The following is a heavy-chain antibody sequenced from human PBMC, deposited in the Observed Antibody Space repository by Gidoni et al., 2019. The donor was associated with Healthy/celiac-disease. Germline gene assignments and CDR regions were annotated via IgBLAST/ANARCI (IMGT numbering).Heavy chain of an antibody. Sequence: QVQLVQSGAEVKKPGSSVKVSCKASGGTFSSYTISWVRQAPGQGLEWMGRIIPILGIANYAQKFQGRVTITADKSTSTAYMELSSLRSEDTAVYYCATEHKEGGGFDYWGQGTLVTVSS. CDR3: ATEHKEGGGFDY. J-gene: IGHJ4*02. D-gene: IGHD3-16*01. V-gene: IGHV1-69*08. CDR1: GGTFSSYT. CDR2: IIPILGIA.